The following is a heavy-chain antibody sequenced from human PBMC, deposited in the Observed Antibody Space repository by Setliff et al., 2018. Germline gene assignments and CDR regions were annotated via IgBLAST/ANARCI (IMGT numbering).Heavy chain of an antibody. D-gene: IGHD6-6*01. J-gene: IGHJ4*02. Sequence: SETLSLTCAAYGGTFSDYHWTWIRQSPEKGLEWIGEINHRGSTNYNPSLKSRVTISIDTSRDQFSLKLISMIAADTAVYYCAGGRNIAARLLDSWGQGTLVTVSS. CDR1: GGTFSDYH. CDR2: INHRGST. V-gene: IGHV4-34*01. CDR3: AGGRNIAARLLDS.